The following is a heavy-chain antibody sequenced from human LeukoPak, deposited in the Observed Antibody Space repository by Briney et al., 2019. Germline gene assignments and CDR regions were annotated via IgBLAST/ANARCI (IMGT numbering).Heavy chain of an antibody. CDR2: ISYDGSNK. D-gene: IGHD2-15*01. V-gene: IGHV3-30*04. J-gene: IGHJ4*02. CDR1: GFTFSSYA. Sequence: PGRSLRLSCAASGFTFSSYAMHWVRQAPGKGLEWVAVISYDGSNKYYADSVKGRFTISRDNSKNTLYLQMNSLRAEDTAVYYCAGEIAHWGQGTLVTVSS. CDR3: AGEIAH.